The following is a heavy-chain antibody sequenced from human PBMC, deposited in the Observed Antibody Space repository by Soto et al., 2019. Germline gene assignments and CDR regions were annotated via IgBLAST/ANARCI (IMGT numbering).Heavy chain of an antibody. J-gene: IGHJ6*02. V-gene: IGHV1-18*04. Sequence: QVQLVQSGAEVKKPGASVKVPCKASGYTFTSYGISWVRQAPGQGLEWMGWISAYNGNTNYAQKLQGRVTMTTDTSTSTAYMELRSLRSDDTAVYYCARDKHRTYYDFWSGYANYYYYYGMDVWGQGTTVTVSS. CDR1: GYTFTSYG. D-gene: IGHD3-3*01. CDR3: ARDKHRTYYDFWSGYANYYYYYGMDV. CDR2: ISAYNGNT.